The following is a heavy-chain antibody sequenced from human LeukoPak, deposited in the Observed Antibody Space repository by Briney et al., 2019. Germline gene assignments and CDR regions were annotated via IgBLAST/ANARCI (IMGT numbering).Heavy chain of an antibody. CDR3: AREGSTVLLLRYYYYMDV. D-gene: IGHD4-17*01. J-gene: IGHJ6*03. V-gene: IGHV3-7*01. Sequence: GGSLRLSCAASGFTFSSYWMSWVRQAPGKGLDGVANIKQDGSEKYYVDSVKGRFTISRDNAKNSLYLQMNSLRAEDTAVYYCAREGSTVLLLRYYYYMDVWGKGTTVTVSS. CDR2: IKQDGSEK. CDR1: GFTFSSYW.